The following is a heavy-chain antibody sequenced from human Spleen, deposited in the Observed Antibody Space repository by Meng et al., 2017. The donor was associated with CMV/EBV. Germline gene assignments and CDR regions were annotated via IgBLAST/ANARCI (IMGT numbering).Heavy chain of an antibody. CDR3: ARGSSTSSLNY. D-gene: IGHD2-2*01. CDR1: GFTFSSYG. V-gene: IGHV3-21*01. J-gene: IGHJ4*02. CDR2: ISSSSSYI. Sequence: GESLKISCAASGFTFSSYGMHWVRQAPGKGLEWVSSISSSSSYIYYADSVKGRFTISRDNAKNSLYLQMNSLRAEDTAVYYCARGSSTSSLNYWGQGTLVTVSS.